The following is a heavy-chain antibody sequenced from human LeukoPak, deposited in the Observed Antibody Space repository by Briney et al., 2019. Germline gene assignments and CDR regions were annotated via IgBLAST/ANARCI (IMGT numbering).Heavy chain of an antibody. CDR2: INPSSGGT. CDR1: GYTSTGYY. CDR3: ARGHWFSSSSCDY. J-gene: IGHJ4*02. Sequence: GASVKVSCKASGYTSTGYYMHWVRQAPGQGLEWMGRINPSSGGTNYAQKFQGRVTVTRDTSISTAYMELSRLRSDDTAVYYCARGHWFSSSSCDYWGQGTLVTVSS. D-gene: IGHD6-13*01. V-gene: IGHV1-2*06.